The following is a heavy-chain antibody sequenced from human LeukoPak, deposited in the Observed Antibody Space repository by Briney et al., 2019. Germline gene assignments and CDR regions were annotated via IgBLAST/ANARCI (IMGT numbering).Heavy chain of an antibody. Sequence: GRSLRLSCAGSGFIFGNFGMHWVRQAPGKGLEWVAVMSYDGSNEYYPESVKGRFTISRDNSKNMLYLQMNSLRAEDTAVYYCARGPERTGVGTRYYYDMDVWGQGTTVTVSS. CDR2: MSYDGSNE. CDR3: ARGPERTGVGTRYYYDMDV. D-gene: IGHD2-8*01. V-gene: IGHV3-30*03. J-gene: IGHJ6*02. CDR1: GFIFGNFG.